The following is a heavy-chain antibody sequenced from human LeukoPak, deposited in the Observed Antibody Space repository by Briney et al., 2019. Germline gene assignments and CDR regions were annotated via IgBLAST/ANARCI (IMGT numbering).Heavy chain of an antibody. CDR1: GGSISSYY. V-gene: IGHV4-59*01. J-gene: IGHJ4*02. CDR3: ARTATVTAYTFDY. D-gene: IGHD4-17*01. Sequence: TLSLTCTVSGGSISSYYWSWIRQPPGKGLEWIGYIYYSGSTNYNPYLKSRVTISVDTSKNQFSLKLSSVTAADTAVYYCARTATVTAYTFDYWGQGTLVTVSS. CDR2: IYYSGST.